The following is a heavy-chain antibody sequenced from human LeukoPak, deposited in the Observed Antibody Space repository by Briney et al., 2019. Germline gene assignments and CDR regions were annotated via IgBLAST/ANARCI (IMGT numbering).Heavy chain of an antibody. CDR3: ARGHLRRYSGYDHDAFDI. V-gene: IGHV3-11*01. D-gene: IGHD5-12*01. CDR2: ISSSGSTI. Sequence: PGGSLRLSCAASGFTFSDYYMSWIRQAPGKGLEWVSYISSSGSTIYYADSVKGRFTISRDNAKNSLCLQMNSLRAEDTAVYYCARGHLRRYSGYDHDAFDIWGQGTMVTVSS. CDR1: GFTFSDYY. J-gene: IGHJ3*02.